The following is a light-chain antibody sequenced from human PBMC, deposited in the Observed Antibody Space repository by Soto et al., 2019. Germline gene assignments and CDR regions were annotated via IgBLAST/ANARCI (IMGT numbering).Light chain of an antibody. V-gene: IGLV2-8*01. Sequence: QSALTQPPSASGSPGQAVTISCTGTSSDVGGYNSVSWYQQHPGKAPKLMIYEVNKRPPGLPDRFSASKSDSTASLTVSGLQAEDEAHYYCSSYAGSKNLVFGGGTKLTVL. CDR2: EVN. CDR1: SSDVGGYNS. J-gene: IGLJ2*01. CDR3: SSYAGSKNLV.